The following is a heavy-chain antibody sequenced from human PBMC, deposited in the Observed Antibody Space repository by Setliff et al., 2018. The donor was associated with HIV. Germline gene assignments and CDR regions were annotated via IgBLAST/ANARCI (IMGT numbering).Heavy chain of an antibody. V-gene: IGHV4-59*08. D-gene: IGHD1-26*01. CDR2: IYYSGST. J-gene: IGHJ4*02. CDR3: ARPALGIGSYRNAYYFDF. Sequence: SETLSLTCTVSGGSISSYSWSWIRQPPGKGLEWIGYIYYSGSTNYNPSLKSRVTISVDTSKNQFSLKLSPVTAADTAVYYCARPALGIGSYRNAYYFDFWGQGVLVTVSS. CDR1: GGSISSYS.